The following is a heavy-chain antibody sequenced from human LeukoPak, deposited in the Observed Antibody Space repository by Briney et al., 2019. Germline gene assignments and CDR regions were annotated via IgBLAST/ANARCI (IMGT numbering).Heavy chain of an antibody. D-gene: IGHD3-22*01. CDR1: GFTFSSYS. V-gene: IGHV3-21*01. CDR3: ARDLRYYDSRSD. J-gene: IGHJ4*02. CDR2: ISSSSSYI. Sequence: GGTLRLSCAASGFTFSSYSMNWVRQAPGKGLEWVSSISSSSSYIYYADSVKGRFTISRDNAKNSLYLQMNSLRAEDTAVYYCARDLRYYDSRSDWGQGTLVTVSS.